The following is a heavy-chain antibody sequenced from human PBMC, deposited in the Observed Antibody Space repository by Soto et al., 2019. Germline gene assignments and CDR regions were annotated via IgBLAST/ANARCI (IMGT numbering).Heavy chain of an antibody. V-gene: IGHV3-30*18. J-gene: IGHJ6*02. CDR3: AKVGDSLPSYYYYGIDV. D-gene: IGHD2-21*01. Sequence: QVQLVESGGGVVQPGRSLRLSCAASGFTFSSYGMHWVRQAPGKGLEWVAVISYDGSNKYYADSVKGRFTISRDNSKNTLYLQMNSLRAEDTAVYYCAKVGDSLPSYYYYGIDVWGQGTTVTVSS. CDR2: ISYDGSNK. CDR1: GFTFSSYG.